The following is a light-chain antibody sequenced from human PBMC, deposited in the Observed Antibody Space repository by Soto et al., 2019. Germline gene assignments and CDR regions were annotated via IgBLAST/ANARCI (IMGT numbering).Light chain of an antibody. CDR2: GAS. CDR1: QSVSSN. J-gene: IGKJ1*01. V-gene: IGKV3-15*01. Sequence: EIVMTQSPATLSVSPGERATLSYRASQSVSSNLAWYQQKPDQAPRLLIYGASTRATGIPARFSGSGSGTEFTLTISSLQSEDFAVYYCQQYNNWPPWKFGQGTKVDIK. CDR3: QQYNNWPPWK.